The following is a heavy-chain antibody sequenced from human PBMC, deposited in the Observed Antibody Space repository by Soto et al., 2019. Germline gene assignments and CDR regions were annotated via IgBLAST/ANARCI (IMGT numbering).Heavy chain of an antibody. CDR2: IYHSGST. CDR1: GGSISSSNW. CDR3: ARKPTRYSSSWYDASYFDY. D-gene: IGHD6-13*01. J-gene: IGHJ4*02. Sequence: SETLSLTCAVSGGSISSSNWWSWVRQPPGKGLEWIGEIYHSGSTNYNPSLKSRVTISVDKSKNQFPLKLSSVTAADTAVYYCARKPTRYSSSWYDASYFDYWGQGTLVTVSS. V-gene: IGHV4-4*02.